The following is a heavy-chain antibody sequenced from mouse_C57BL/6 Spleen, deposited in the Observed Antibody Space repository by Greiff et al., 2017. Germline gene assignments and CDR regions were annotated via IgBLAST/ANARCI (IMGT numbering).Heavy chain of an antibody. CDR2: IYPGDGDT. CDR3: ARGGRGAMDY. CDR1: GYAFSSYW. J-gene: IGHJ4*01. V-gene: IGHV1-80*01. Sequence: VQRVESGAELVKPGASVKISCKASGYAFSSYWMNWVKQRPGKGLEWIGQIYPGDGDTNYNGKFKGKATLTADKSSSTAYMQLSSLTSEDSAVYFCARGGRGAMDYWGQGTSVTVSS.